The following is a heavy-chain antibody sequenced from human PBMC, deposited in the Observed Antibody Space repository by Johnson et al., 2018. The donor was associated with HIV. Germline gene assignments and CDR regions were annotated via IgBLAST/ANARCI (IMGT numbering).Heavy chain of an antibody. CDR2: ISWNSGSI. CDR3: ARAGYYYDSSGYYSLAFDI. V-gene: IGHV3-20*04. CDR1: GFTFDDHG. Sequence: VLLVESGGGVERPGGSLRLSCAGSGFTFDDHGMSWVRQVPGKGLEWVSGISWNSGSIGYADSVKGRFTISRDNAKNSLYLQMNSLRAEDTAVYYCARAGYYYDSSGYYSLAFDIWGQGTMVTVSS. J-gene: IGHJ3*02. D-gene: IGHD3-22*01.